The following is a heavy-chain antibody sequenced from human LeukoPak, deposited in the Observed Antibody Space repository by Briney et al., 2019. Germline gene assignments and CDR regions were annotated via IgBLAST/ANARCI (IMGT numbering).Heavy chain of an antibody. CDR3: ARDSAMVQFDY. V-gene: IGHV3-48*01. J-gene: IGHJ4*02. CDR1: GFTFSHYN. CDR2: ISISSSTI. D-gene: IGHD5-18*01. Sequence: GGSLRLSCAASGFTFSHYNMNWVRQAPGKGLEWVSYISISSSTIYYADSVKGRFTISRDNARNSLYLQMNSLRAEDTAVYYCARDSAMVQFDYWGQGTLVTVSS.